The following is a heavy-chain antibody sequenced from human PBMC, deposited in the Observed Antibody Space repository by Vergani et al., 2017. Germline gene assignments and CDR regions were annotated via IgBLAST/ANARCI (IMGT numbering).Heavy chain of an antibody. V-gene: IGHV3-33*01. CDR2: IWYDGSNK. CDR1: GFTFSSYG. CDR3: ARGRLTILKERYYYYGMDV. D-gene: IGHD3-9*01. Sequence: QVQLVESGGGVVQPGRSLRLSCAASGFTFSSYGMHWVRQAPGKGLEWVAVIWYDGSNKYYADSVKGRFTISRDNSKNTLYLQMNSLRAEDTAVYYCARGRLTILKERYYYYGMDVWGQGTTVTVSS. J-gene: IGHJ6*02.